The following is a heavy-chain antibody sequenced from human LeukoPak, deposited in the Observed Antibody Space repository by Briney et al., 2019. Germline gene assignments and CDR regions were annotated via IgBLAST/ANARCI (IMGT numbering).Heavy chain of an antibody. CDR3: ARPRGYCSSTSCYRGWYFDL. D-gene: IGHD2-2*02. V-gene: IGHV4-4*09. CDR1: GGSISSYY. CDR2: IYTSGST. Sequence: SETLSLTCTVSGGSISSYYWSWIRQPPGKGLEWIGYIYTSGSTNYNPSLKSRVTISVDTSKNQFSLRLSSVIAADTAVYYCARPRGYCSSTSCYRGWYFDLRGRGTLVTVSS. J-gene: IGHJ2*01.